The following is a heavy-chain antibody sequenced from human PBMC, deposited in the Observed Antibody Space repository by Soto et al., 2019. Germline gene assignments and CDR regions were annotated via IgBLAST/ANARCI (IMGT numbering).Heavy chain of an antibody. D-gene: IGHD3-16*02. J-gene: IGHJ4*02. V-gene: IGHV3-15*01. CDR2: IKSKTDGGTT. CDR1: GFTFSNAW. Sequence: EVQLVESGGGLVKPGGSLRLSCAASGFTFSNAWMSWVRQAPGKGLEWVGRIKSKTDGGTTDYAAPVKGRFTISRDDSKNTLYLQMNSLKTEDTAVYYCTKDQERYDYIWGSYRYAFDYWGQGTLVTVSS. CDR3: TKDQERYDYIWGSYRYAFDY.